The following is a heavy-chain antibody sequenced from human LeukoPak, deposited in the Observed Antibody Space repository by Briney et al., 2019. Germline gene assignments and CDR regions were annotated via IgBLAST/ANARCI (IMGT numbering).Heavy chain of an antibody. CDR3: ARDLRGGQQLLYFDY. Sequence: GGSLRLSCAASGFTFSSYSMNWVRQAPGKGLEWVSYISSSSSTIYYADSVKGRFTISRDNAKNSLYLQMNSLRAEDTAVYYCARDLRGGQQLLYFDYWGQGTLVTVSS. CDR1: GFTFSSYS. V-gene: IGHV3-48*04. D-gene: IGHD6-13*01. J-gene: IGHJ4*02. CDR2: ISSSSSTI.